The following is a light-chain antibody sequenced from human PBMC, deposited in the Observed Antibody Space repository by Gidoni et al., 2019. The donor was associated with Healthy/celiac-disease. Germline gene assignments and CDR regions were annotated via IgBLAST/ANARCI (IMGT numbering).Light chain of an antibody. V-gene: IGKV1-33*01. J-gene: IGKJ2*03. CDR3: QQYDNLPYS. CDR1: QDLSNY. CDR2: DAS. Sequence: DIQMTQSPSSLSASVGDRVTITCQASQDLSNYLNWYQQKPGKAPKLLIYDASNLATGVPSRFSGSGSGTDFTFTISSLQPEDIATYYCQQYDNLPYSFGQGTKLEIK.